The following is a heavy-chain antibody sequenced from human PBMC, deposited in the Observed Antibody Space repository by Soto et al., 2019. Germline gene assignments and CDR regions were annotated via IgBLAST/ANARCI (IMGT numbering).Heavy chain of an antibody. V-gene: IGHV1-3*01. J-gene: IGHJ3*02. Sequence: ASVKVSCKATGYTFSAYTRNWVRQAPGQSLEWMGWINAGSGTTKYSQNFQGRVSITRDTSASTVYMELTGLTSEDTAVYYCARDTETLGPRANDALDIWGQGTMVTVSS. CDR1: GYTFSAYT. CDR3: ARDTETLGPRANDALDI. CDR2: INAGSGTT. D-gene: IGHD3-3*02.